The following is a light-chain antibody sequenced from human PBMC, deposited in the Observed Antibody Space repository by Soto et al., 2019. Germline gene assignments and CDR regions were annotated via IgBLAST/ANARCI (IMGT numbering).Light chain of an antibody. J-gene: IGKJ1*01. CDR3: QQYNNWPRGT. V-gene: IGKV3-15*01. Sequence: EIVMTQSPAPLSVSPGERATLSCRASQSVSSNLAWYQQKPGQAPRLLIYGASTRAAGIPARFSGSGSGTDFTLSISSLQSEDFAVYYCQQYNNWPRGTFGQGTKVEIK. CDR1: QSVSSN. CDR2: GAS.